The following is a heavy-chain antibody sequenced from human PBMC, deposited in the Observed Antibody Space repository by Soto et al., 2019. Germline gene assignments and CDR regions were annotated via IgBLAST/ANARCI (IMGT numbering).Heavy chain of an antibody. J-gene: IGHJ3*02. D-gene: IGHD2-15*01. CDR1: GFTFSSYS. CDR3: ARDREVVAASGSRGAFDI. V-gene: IGHV3-48*01. CDR2: ISSSSSTI. Sequence: GGSLRLSCAASGFTFSSYSMNWVRQAPGKGLEWVSYISSSSSTIYYADSVKGRFTISRDNAKNSLYLQMNSLRAEDTAVYYCARDREVVAASGSRGAFDIWGQGTMVTVSS.